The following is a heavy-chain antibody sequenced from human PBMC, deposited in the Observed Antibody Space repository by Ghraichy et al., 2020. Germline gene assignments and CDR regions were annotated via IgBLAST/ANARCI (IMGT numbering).Heavy chain of an antibody. V-gene: IGHV4-34*01. CDR2: INHSGST. CDR1: GGSFSGYY. J-gene: IGHJ4*02. CDR3: ARGRFGSSGWYVFSY. D-gene: IGHD6-19*01. Sequence: SETLSLTCAVYGGSFSGYYWSWIRQPPGKGLEWIGEINHSGSTNYNPSLKSRVTISVDTSKNQFSLKLSSVTAADTAVYYCARGRFGSSGWYVFSYWGQGTLVTVSS.